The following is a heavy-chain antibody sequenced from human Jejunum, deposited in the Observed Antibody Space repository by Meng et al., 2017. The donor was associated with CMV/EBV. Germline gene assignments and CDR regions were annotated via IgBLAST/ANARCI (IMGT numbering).Heavy chain of an antibody. Sequence: WIGWVRRMPGKGLKGMGMIYRSDSDAKNRPSVQDQITISANKSISTACLQWGNLKASGAAKYYCARWDCSTSCYGSYYYYYGMDVWGQGTTVTVSS. V-gene: IGHV5-51*01. D-gene: IGHD2-2*01. J-gene: IGHJ6*02. CDR1: W. CDR2: IYRSDSDA. CDR3: ARWDCSTSCYGSYYYYYGMDV.